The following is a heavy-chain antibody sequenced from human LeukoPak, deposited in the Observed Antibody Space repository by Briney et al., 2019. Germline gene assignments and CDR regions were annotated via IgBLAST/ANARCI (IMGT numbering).Heavy chain of an antibody. CDR1: GYTFTDYY. V-gene: IGHV1-2*02. D-gene: IGHD6-6*01. CDR3: ARTSIAARRADFDY. CDR2: INSNSGGT. Sequence: ASVRVSCKXSGYTFTDYYIHWMRQAPGQGLEWMGWINSNSGGTSYSQKFQGRVTLTRDTPARTAFMELNRLTPDDTAVYYCARTSIAARRADFDYWGQGTVVTVSS. J-gene: IGHJ4*02.